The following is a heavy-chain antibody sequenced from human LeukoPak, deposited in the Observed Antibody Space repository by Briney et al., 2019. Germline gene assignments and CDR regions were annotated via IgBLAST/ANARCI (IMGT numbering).Heavy chain of an antibody. J-gene: IGHJ4*02. Sequence: GGSLRLSCAASGFTFSTYAMSWVRQAPGKGLEWVSGLSGSGSSAYYADSVKGRFTISRDNSKNTLYLQMNSLRPEDTAVYYCAKTRPLDSSSWSHGDYWGQGTLVTVSS. V-gene: IGHV3-23*01. CDR1: GFTFSTYA. CDR2: LSGSGSSA. CDR3: AKTRPLDSSSWSHGDY. D-gene: IGHD6-13*01.